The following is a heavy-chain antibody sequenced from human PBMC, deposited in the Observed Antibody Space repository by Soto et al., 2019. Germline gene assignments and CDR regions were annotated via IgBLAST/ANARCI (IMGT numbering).Heavy chain of an antibody. Sequence: GGSLRLSCGDSGFTFSSYAMSWVRQAPGKGLEWVSAISGSGGSTYYADSVKGRFTISRDNSKNTLYLQMNSLRAEDTAVYYFAKDPYYYDSSGKNGFDYWGQGTTVTSPQ. J-gene: IGHJ4*03. CDR2: ISGSGGST. CDR3: AKDPYYYDSSGKNGFDY. D-gene: IGHD3-22*01. V-gene: IGHV3-23*01. CDR1: GFTFSSYA.